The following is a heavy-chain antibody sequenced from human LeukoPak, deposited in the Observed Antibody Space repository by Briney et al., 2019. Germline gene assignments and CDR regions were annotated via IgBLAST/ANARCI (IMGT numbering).Heavy chain of an antibody. CDR2: IIPIFGTA. CDR1: GYTFTSYG. V-gene: IGHV1-69*13. D-gene: IGHD1-1*01. CDR3: ARAGDLENWYAY. J-gene: IGHJ4*02. Sequence: SVKVSCKASGYTFTSYGISWVRQAPGQGLEWMGGIIPIFGTANYAQKFQGRVTITADESTSTAYMELSSLRSEDTAVYYCARAGDLENWYAYWGQGTLVTVSS.